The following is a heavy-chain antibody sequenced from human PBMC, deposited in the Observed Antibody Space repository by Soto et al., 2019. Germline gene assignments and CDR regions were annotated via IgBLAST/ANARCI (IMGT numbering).Heavy chain of an antibody. Sequence: ETLSLTCTVSGGSISSYYWSWIRQPPGKGLEWIGYIYYSGSTNYNPSLKSRVTISVDTSKNQFSLKLSSVTAADTAVYYCARDRGVVTPGFLDYWGQGTLVTVSS. CDR3: ARDRGVVTPGFLDY. CDR2: IYYSGST. J-gene: IGHJ4*02. CDR1: GGSISSYY. D-gene: IGHD2-15*01. V-gene: IGHV4-59*01.